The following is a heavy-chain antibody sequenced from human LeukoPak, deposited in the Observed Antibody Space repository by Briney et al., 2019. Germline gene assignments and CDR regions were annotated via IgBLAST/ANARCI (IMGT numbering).Heavy chain of an antibody. D-gene: IGHD2-15*01. CDR3: ARRGTAYCRGGNCYSDKYFDY. CDR1: GGSLSSYY. Sequence: SETLSLTCAVYGGSLSSYYWTWIRQPPGKGLEWIGQIYNSGNTNYNPSLKSRVTMSADTSKNQFSLRLSSVTAADTVVYYCARRGTAYCRGGNCYSDKYFDYWGQGTQVTVSS. J-gene: IGHJ4*02. CDR2: IYNSGNT. V-gene: IGHV4-59*10.